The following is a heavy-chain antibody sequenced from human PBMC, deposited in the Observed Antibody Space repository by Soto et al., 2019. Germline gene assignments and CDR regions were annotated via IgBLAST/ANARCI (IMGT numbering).Heavy chain of an antibody. CDR1: RGSVSSGSYY. CDR2: IYYSGST. CDR3: ARGGSYDSSGSLDY. J-gene: IGHJ4*02. Sequence: SETLCLTCTVSRGSVSSGSYYWSWIRQPPGKGLEWIGYIYYSGSTNYNPSLKSRVTISVDTSKNQFSLKLSSVTAADTAVYYCARGGSYDSSGSLDYWGQGTLVTVSS. D-gene: IGHD3-22*01. V-gene: IGHV4-61*01.